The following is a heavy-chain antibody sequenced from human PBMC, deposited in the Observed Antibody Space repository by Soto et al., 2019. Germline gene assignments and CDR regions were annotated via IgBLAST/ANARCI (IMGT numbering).Heavy chain of an antibody. CDR1: GYSITAGGYY. V-gene: IGHV4-31*03. D-gene: IGHD6-19*01. Sequence: PSETLSLTCFVSGYSITAGGYYWSWIRHHPWKGLEWIGSFYSSGSIIYNPSLRSRVSISGDTSSNQFSMSLTSVTAADTARYYCARMYSSGSGWFHPWGQGXLVTVYS. CDR3: ARMYSSGSGWFHP. J-gene: IGHJ5*02. CDR2: FYSSGSI.